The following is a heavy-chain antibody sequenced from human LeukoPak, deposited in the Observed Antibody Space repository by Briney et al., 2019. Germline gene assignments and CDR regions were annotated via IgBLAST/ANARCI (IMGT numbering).Heavy chain of an antibody. J-gene: IGHJ2*01. V-gene: IGHV3-74*01. Sequence: GGSLRLSCAASGFTFSSYSMHWVRQAPGKGLEWVSRINGDGSATTYADSVKGRFTISRDNAKNTLYLQMNSLRAEDTAVYYCTRGLTGHYGFFDLWGRGTLVTVSS. CDR3: TRGLTGHYGFFDL. D-gene: IGHD3-9*01. CDR2: INGDGSAT. CDR1: GFTFSSYS.